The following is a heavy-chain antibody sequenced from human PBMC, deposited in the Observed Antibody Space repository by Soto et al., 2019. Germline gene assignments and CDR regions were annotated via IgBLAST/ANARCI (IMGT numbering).Heavy chain of an antibody. CDR1: GFTFSTFA. J-gene: IGHJ6*02. CDR2: ISSSGSST. V-gene: IGHV3-23*01. D-gene: IGHD5-12*01. CDR3: AKVRDGYKNGLDV. Sequence: GGSLRISCAASGFTFSTFAMTWVRQAPGKGLEWVSSISSSGSSTYYADSMRGRFTTSRDNSKITLYLQMSSLRAEDTAVYYCAKVRDGYKNGLDVWGQGTTVTVSS.